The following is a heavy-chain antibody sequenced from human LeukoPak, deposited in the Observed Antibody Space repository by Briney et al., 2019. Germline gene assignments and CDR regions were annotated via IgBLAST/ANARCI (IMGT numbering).Heavy chain of an antibody. D-gene: IGHD5-24*01. J-gene: IGHJ4*02. CDR3: ANGDGFDY. Sequence: GGSLRLSCATSGFTFSTYWMSWVRQAPGKGLEWVANIKQDGSEKYYADSVTGRFTISRDNAKNLLNLQMNSLRVEDTAVYYCANGDGFDYWGQGTLVTASS. CDR2: IKQDGSEK. V-gene: IGHV3-7*01. CDR1: GFTFSTYW.